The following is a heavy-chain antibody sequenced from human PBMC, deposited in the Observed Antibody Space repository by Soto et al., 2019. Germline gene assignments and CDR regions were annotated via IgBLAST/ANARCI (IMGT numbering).Heavy chain of an antibody. D-gene: IGHD5-12*01. CDR2: ISSSSYI. CDR1: GFTFRSYS. Sequence: GGSLRLSCAASGFTFRSYSMNWVRQAPGKGLEWVSSISSSSYIYYADSVKGRFTISRDNAKNSLYLQMNSLRAEDTAVYYCARDFSGYDSYYFDYWGQGTLVTVSS. V-gene: IGHV3-21*01. CDR3: ARDFSGYDSYYFDY. J-gene: IGHJ4*02.